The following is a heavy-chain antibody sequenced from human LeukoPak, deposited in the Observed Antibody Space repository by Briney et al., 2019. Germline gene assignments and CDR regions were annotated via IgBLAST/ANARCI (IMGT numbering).Heavy chain of an antibody. Sequence: SETLSLTCTVSGGPISSYYWSWIRQPPGKGLEWIGYIYYSGSTNYNPSLKSRVTISVDTSKNQFSLKLSSVTAADTAVYYCARDREWFDPWGQGTLVTVSS. D-gene: IGHD1-26*01. CDR1: GGPISSYY. CDR3: ARDREWFDP. CDR2: IYYSGST. V-gene: IGHV4-59*01. J-gene: IGHJ5*02.